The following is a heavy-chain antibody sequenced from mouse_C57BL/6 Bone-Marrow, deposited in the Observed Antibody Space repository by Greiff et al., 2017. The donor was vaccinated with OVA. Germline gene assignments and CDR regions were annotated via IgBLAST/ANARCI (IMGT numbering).Heavy chain of an antibody. CDR2: FYPGSGSI. Sequence: QVQLQQSGAELVKPGASVKLSCKASGYTFTEYTIHWVKQRPAQGLEWIGWFYPGSGSIKYNEKFKDKATLTADKSSSTVYMELSRMTSEDSAVYFCARNEDWETAIDYWGQGTSVTVSA. CDR3: ARNEDWETAIDY. J-gene: IGHJ4*01. V-gene: IGHV1-62-2*01. CDR1: GYTFTEYT. D-gene: IGHD4-1*01.